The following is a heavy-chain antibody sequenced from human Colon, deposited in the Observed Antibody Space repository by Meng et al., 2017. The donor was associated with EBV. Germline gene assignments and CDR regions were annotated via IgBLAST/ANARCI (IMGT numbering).Heavy chain of an antibody. CDR1: GYTFTGYY. CDR3: VRANLGSADY. CDR2: ITPSSGGT. Sequence: GQVVQSGAEVKKPAASVKVSCKASGYTFTGYYMHWLRQAPGQGLEWVGRITPSSGGTTYAQKFQGRVTMTRDTSISTAYMELSSLRSDDAAIYYCVRANLGSADYWGQGTLVTVSS. D-gene: IGHD7-27*01. V-gene: IGHV1-2*06. J-gene: IGHJ4*02.